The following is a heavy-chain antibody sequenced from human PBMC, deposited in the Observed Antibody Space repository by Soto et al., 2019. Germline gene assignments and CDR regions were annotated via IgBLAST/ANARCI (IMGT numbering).Heavy chain of an antibody. D-gene: IGHD6-13*01. Sequence: RGPLRRSCAASGFTFSSYAMHWVRQAPGKGLEWVAVISYDGSNKYYADSVKGRFTIYRDNSKNTLYLQMNSLRAEDTAVYYCAREISSSWYRSRSYYYYGMDVWGQGTTVTVSS. J-gene: IGHJ6*02. CDR1: GFTFSSYA. V-gene: IGHV3-30-3*01. CDR2: ISYDGSNK. CDR3: AREISSSWYRSRSYYYYGMDV.